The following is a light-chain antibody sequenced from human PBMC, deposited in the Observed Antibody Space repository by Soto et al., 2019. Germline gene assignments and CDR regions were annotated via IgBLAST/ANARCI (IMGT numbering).Light chain of an antibody. CDR2: GAS. CDR1: QSVSSSY. V-gene: IGKV3-20*01. CDR3: QHYGSSPRT. J-gene: IGKJ1*01. Sequence: EIVLTQSPGTLSLSPGERATLSCRASQSVSSSYLAWYQQKPGQAPRLLIYGASSRATGIPDRFSGSGSGTDFSFTISRLEPEECAVYYCQHYGSSPRTLGPGTKVVIK.